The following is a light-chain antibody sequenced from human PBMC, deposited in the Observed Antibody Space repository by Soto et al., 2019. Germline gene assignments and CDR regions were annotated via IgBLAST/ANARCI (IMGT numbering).Light chain of an antibody. V-gene: IGLV1-40*01. J-gene: IGLJ1*01. CDR1: SSNIGAGYE. CDR2: ENN. Sequence: QSVLTQPPSVSEAPGQRVTLSCTGSSSNIGAGYEAHWYQQVPGTAPKLLIYENNNRPSGVPDRFSGSKSGTSASLAITGLQAEDEAEYYCQSYDSSLSGYVFGTGTKLTGL. CDR3: QSYDSSLSGYV.